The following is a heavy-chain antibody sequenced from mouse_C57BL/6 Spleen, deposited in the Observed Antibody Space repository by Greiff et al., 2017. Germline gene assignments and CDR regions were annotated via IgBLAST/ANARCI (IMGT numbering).Heavy chain of an antibody. V-gene: IGHV1-62-2*01. CDR1: GYTFTEYT. CDR2: FYPGGGSI. D-gene: IGHD2-5*01. Sequence: QVQLQQSGAELVKPGASVKLSCKASGYTFTEYTIHWVKQRSGQGLEWIGWFYPGGGSIKYNEKFKDKATLTADKSSSTVYMELSRLTSEDSAVYYSERHEGVYDSKYGAMDYWGQGTTVTVSS. CDR3: ERHEGVYDSKYGAMDY. J-gene: IGHJ4*01.